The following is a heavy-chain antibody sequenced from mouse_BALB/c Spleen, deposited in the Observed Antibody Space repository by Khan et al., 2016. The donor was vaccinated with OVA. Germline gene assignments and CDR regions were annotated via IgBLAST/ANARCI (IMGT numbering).Heavy chain of an antibody. CDR3: TGGYFSNYEFVY. D-gene: IGHD2-5*01. CDR1: GYTFTSYW. Sequence: QVRLQQSGAELVKPGASVKLSCKTSGYTFTSYWIQWVKQRPGQGLGWIGQIFPGTGTTYYNENFNSKATLTVDTTPSTAYMQPSSLTSEDSAVYFCTGGYFSNYEFVYWGQGTLVTVSP. CDR2: IFPGTGTT. J-gene: IGHJ3*01. V-gene: IGHV1S132*01.